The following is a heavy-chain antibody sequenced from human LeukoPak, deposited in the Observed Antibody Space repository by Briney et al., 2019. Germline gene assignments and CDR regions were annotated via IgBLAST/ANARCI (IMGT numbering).Heavy chain of an antibody. CDR2: IKEDGSEK. CDR3: ARDDYGDYGLD. J-gene: IGHJ4*02. V-gene: IGHV3-7*03. CDR1: GFTFSSYW. D-gene: IGHD4-17*01. Sequence: GGSLRLSCAPSGFTFSSYWMTWVRQAPGKGLEWVANIKEDGSEKYYVDSVKGRFTISRDNAKNSLYLQMNSLRAEDTAVYYCARDDYGDYGLDWGQGTLVTVSS.